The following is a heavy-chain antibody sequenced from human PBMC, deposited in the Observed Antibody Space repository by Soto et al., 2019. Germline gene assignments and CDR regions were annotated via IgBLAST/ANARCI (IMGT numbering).Heavy chain of an antibody. CDR2: INPNSGGT. V-gene: IGHV1-2*04. D-gene: IGHD6-19*01. CDR3: ATSRTSIAVAGETEDCLDY. CDR1: GSTFTDFY. Sequence: ASVKVSCKTSGSTFTDFYMHWVRQAPGQGLPGMGWINPNSGGTKYAQNFQGWVTITRYTSISTAYMELSRLRSDDTAVYYCATSRTSIAVAGETEDCLDYWGQGXLVTVSS. J-gene: IGHJ4*02.